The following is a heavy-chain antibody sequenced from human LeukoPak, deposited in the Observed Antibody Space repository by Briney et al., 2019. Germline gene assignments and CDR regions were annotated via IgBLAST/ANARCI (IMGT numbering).Heavy chain of an antibody. CDR1: GFTFSSNA. CDR2: ISGSGGNT. V-gene: IGHV3-23*01. CDR3: AKLFVVGAASGY. Sequence: GGSLRLSCADSGFTFSSNAMIWVRQAPGKWLEWVSAISGSGGNTFYADSVRGRFTISRDNSKSTLYLQMNSLRAGDTAVYYCAKLFVVGAASGYWGQGTKVTVSS. J-gene: IGHJ3*01. D-gene: IGHD1-26*01.